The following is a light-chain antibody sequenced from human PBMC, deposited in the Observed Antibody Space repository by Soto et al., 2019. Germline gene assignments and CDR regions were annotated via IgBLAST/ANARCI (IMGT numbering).Light chain of an antibody. J-gene: IGKJ1*01. CDR2: DAS. V-gene: IGKV1-5*01. CDR3: QQCYSTPQT. CDR1: QNIGTS. Sequence: DIQMTQSPSTLSASVGDRVTITCRASQNIGTSLAWYQQTPGKAPKLLISDASTLESGVPSRFGGSGSGTEFTLSITSLQPNDFATYYCQQCYSTPQTFGQGTKVDIK.